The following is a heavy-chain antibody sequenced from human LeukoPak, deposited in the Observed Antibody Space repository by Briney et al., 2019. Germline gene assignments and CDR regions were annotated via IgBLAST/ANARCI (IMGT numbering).Heavy chain of an antibody. V-gene: IGHV3-53*01. Sequence: GGSLRLSCAAPGFSVRNNYMSWVRQAPGKGLEWVSVIYSGTITNYADSVKGRFTISRDNSMNTLYLQMNSLRAEDTAVYYCAGSTDGYTPDYWGQGTLVTVSS. D-gene: IGHD5-24*01. J-gene: IGHJ4*02. CDR2: IYSGTIT. CDR3: AGSTDGYTPDY. CDR1: GFSVRNNY.